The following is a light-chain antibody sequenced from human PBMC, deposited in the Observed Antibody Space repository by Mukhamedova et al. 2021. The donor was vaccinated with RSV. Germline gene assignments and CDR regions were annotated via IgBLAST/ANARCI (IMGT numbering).Light chain of an antibody. V-gene: IGLV2-11*01. Sequence: GTSSDVGTYNYVSWYQQHPGKAPKLMIYDVNKRPSGVPDRFSGSKSGNTASLTISGLQAEDEADYYCSSYAGSYVIFGGGTKLTV. CDR3: SSYAGSYVI. CDR1: SSDVGTYNY. CDR2: DVN. J-gene: IGLJ2*01.